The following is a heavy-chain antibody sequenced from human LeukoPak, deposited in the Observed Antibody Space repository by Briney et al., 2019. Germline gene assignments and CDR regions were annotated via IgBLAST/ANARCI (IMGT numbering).Heavy chain of an antibody. CDR1: GGSFSGYY. D-gene: IGHD3-3*01. V-gene: IGHV4-34*01. J-gene: IGHJ6*02. CDR2: INHSGST. CDR3: ARGTPDPLFGSLAVYYYYGMDV. Sequence: SETLFLTCAVYGGSFSGYYWSWIRQPPGKGLEWIGEINHSGSTNYNPSPKSRVTISVDTSKNQFSLKLSSVTAADTAVYYCARGTPDPLFGSLAVYYYYGMDVWGQGTTVTVSS.